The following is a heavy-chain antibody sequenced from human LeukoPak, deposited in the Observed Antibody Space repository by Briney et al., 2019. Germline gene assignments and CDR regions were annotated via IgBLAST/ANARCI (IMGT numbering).Heavy chain of an antibody. CDR2: ISGSGGST. J-gene: IGHJ4*02. D-gene: IGHD1-26*01. CDR1: GFTFSSYG. V-gene: IGHV3-23*01. Sequence: PGGSLRLSCAASGFTFSSYGMSWVRQAPGKGLEWVSAISGSGGSTYYADSVKGRFTISRDNSKNTLYLQMNSLRAEDTAVYYCAKDPNSGSYLGGLWDFDYWGQGTLVTVSS. CDR3: AKDPNSGSYLGGLWDFDY.